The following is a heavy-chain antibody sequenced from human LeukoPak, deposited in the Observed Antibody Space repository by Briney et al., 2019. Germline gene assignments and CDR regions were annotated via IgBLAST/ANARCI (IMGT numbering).Heavy chain of an antibody. V-gene: IGHV3-30-3*01. D-gene: IGHD2-2*01. J-gene: IGHJ6*02. CDR2: ISYDGSNK. CDR3: ARDPLGYCSSTSCYLLYGMDV. CDR1: GFTFSGYP. Sequence: PGGSLRLSCAASGFTFSGYPIHWVRQAPGKGLEWVAVISYDGSNKYYADSVKGRFTISRDNAKNSLYLQMNSLRAEDTAVYYCARDPLGYCSSTSCYLLYGMDVWGQGTTVTVSS.